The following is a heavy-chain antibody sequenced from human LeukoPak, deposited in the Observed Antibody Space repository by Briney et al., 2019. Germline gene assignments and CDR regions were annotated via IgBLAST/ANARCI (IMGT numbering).Heavy chain of an antibody. V-gene: IGHV4-59*08. J-gene: IGHJ5*02. CDR1: GDSISRSY. CDR3: ARHRESYYESSHMGFDP. D-gene: IGHD3-22*01. Sequence: SETLSLTCTVSGDSISRSYWSWIRQPPGKGLEWIGYISSRGRSTYTPALKSRVTISADTSNNQFSLSLTSPTAADTAVYYCARHRESYYESSHMGFDPWGQGTLVIVSS. CDR2: ISSRGRS.